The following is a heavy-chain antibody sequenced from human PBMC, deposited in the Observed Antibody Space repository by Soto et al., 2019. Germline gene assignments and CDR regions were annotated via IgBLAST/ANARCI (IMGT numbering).Heavy chain of an antibody. CDR2: IYYSGST. CDR1: GGSISSGDYY. V-gene: IGHV4-30-4*01. Sequence: QVQLQESGPGLVKPSQTLSLTCTVSGGSISSGDYYWSWIRQPPGKGLEWIGYIYYSGSTYYNPSLKSRVTISVDTSKNQFSLKLSSVTAADTAVYYCARGALEMATSTSYYFDYWGQGTLVTVSS. J-gene: IGHJ4*02. CDR3: ARGALEMATSTSYYFDY. D-gene: IGHD5-12*01.